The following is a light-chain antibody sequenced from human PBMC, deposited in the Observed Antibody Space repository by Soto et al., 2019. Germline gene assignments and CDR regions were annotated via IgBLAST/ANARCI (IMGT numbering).Light chain of an antibody. CDR2: AVS. V-gene: IGLV1-40*01. CDR3: TSYAGSNNVI. J-gene: IGLJ2*01. CDR1: SSNLGAGYD. Sequence: QSVLTQPPSVSGAPGQRVTISCTGNSSNLGAGYDVHWYQQLPGAAPKLVIYAVSARPSGVPDRFSGSKSGNTASLTVSGLQAEDEGDYYCTSYAGSNNVIFGGGTKLTVL.